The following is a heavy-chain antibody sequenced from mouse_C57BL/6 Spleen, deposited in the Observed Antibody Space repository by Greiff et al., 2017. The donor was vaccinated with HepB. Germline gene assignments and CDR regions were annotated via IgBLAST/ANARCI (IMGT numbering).Heavy chain of an antibody. V-gene: IGHV5-16*01. Sequence: DVKLVESEGGLVQPGSSMKLSCTASGFTFSDYYMAWVRQVPEKGLEWVANINYDGSSTYYLDSLKSRFIISRDNAKNILYLQMSSLKSEDTATYYCARGRYYGYDGGAYFDYWGQGTTLTVSS. D-gene: IGHD2-2*01. J-gene: IGHJ2*01. CDR3: ARGRYYGYDGGAYFDY. CDR1: GFTFSDYY. CDR2: INYDGSST.